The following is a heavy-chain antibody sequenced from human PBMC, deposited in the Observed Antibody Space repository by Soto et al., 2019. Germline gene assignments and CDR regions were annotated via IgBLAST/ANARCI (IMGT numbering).Heavy chain of an antibody. D-gene: IGHD6-6*01. J-gene: IGHJ3*02. V-gene: IGHV3-9*01. CDR2: ISWNSGSI. Sequence: DVQLVESGGGLVQPGRSLRLSCAASGFTFDDYAMHWVRQAPGKGLEWVSGISWNSGSIGYADSVKGRFTISRDNAKNSLYLQMNSLRAEDTALYYSAKGSGSSSSEVDPTGAFDIWGQGTMVTVSS. CDR3: AKGSGSSSSEVDPTGAFDI. CDR1: GFTFDDYA.